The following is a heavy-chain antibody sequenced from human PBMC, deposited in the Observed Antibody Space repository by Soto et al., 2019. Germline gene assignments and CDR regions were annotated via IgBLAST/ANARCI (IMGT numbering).Heavy chain of an antibody. CDR2: ISPYNGNT. D-gene: IGHD1-26*01. CDR3: ARSRWEVTYCFYGMDV. Sequence: QVQLVQSGTDVRKSGAAVKVSCKASGYTFTNYGLSWVRQAPGQWLEWMGWISPYNGNTNYVQKFQGRVTMTTDTSTSTAYMELRSLRSDDTAIYYCARSRWEVTYCFYGMDVW. V-gene: IGHV1-18*01. J-gene: IGHJ6*01. CDR1: GYTFTNYG.